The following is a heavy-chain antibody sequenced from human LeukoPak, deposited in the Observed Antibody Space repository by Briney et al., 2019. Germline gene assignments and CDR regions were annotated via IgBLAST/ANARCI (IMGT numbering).Heavy chain of an antibody. Sequence: SVKVSCKASGYTFSGFYIHWVRQAPGQGLEWMGGIIPIFGTANYAQKFQGRVTITADEPTSTAYMELSSLRSEDTAVYYCASNPGINVGNYFDYWGQGTLVTVSS. V-gene: IGHV1-69*13. CDR2: IIPIFGTA. CDR1: GYTFSGFY. J-gene: IGHJ4*02. D-gene: IGHD1-26*01. CDR3: ASNPGINVGNYFDY.